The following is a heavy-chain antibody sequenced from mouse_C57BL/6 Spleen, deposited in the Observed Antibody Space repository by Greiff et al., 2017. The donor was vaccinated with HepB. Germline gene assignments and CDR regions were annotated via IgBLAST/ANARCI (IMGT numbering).Heavy chain of an antibody. CDR1: GYTFTSYW. D-gene: IGHD2-4*01. J-gene: IGHJ2*01. CDR2: IHPNSGST. V-gene: IGHV1-64*01. CDR3: ARRGITHYFDY. Sequence: VQLQQPGAELVKPGASVKLSCKASGYTFTSYWMHWVKQRPGQGLEWIGMIHPNSGSTNYNEKFKSKATLTVDKSSSTAYMQLSSLTSEDSAVYYCARRGITHYFDYWGQGTTLTVSS.